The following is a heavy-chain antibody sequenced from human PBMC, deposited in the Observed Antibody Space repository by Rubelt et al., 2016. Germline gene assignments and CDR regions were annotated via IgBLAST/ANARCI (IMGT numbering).Heavy chain of an antibody. CDR2: INQDDSET. D-gene: IGHD3-10*01. V-gene: IGHV3-7*01. CDR1: GFTFSRYR. CDR3: ARASGHYDY. Sequence: EEQLVESGGGLVQPGGSLRLACAASGFTFSRYRMTWVRQAPGKGLEWVANINQDDSETYYVDSVKGRFTISRANAKNSLYLQRNSLRAEDTAVYYCARASGHYDYWGQGTPVTVSS. J-gene: IGHJ4*02.